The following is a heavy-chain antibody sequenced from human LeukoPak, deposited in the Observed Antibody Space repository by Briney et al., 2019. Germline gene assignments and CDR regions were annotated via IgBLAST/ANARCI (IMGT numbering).Heavy chain of an antibody. CDR2: ISGSGGST. Sequence: GGSLRLSCAASGFTFSNFWMHWVRQVPGKGLEWVSAISGSGGSTYYADSVKGRFTISRDNSKNTLYLQMNSLRAEDTAVYYCAKARIAARPTQIDYWGQGTLVTVSS. D-gene: IGHD6-6*01. CDR3: AKARIAARPTQIDY. J-gene: IGHJ4*02. V-gene: IGHV3-23*01. CDR1: GFTFSNFW.